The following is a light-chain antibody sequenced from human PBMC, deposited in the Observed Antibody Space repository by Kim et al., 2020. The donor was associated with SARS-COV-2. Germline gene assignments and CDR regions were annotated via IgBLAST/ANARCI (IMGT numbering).Light chain of an antibody. CDR1: QSVSSSY. CDR3: QQYGSSPLT. Sequence: EIVLTQSPGTLSLSPGERATLSWRASQSVSSSYLAWSQQKPGQAPRLLIYGASSRATGIPDRFSGSGSGTDFTLTISRLEPEDFAVYYCQQYGSSPLTFGGGTDVDIK. CDR2: GAS. J-gene: IGKJ4*01. V-gene: IGKV3-20*01.